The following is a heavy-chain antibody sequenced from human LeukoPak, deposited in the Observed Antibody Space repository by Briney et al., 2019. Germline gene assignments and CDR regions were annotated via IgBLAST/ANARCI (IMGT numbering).Heavy chain of an antibody. CDR3: ARDSRWGPDAFDI. Sequence: SETLSLTCTVSGGSIITYYWSWIRQPPGKGLEWIGEINHSGSTNYNPSLKSRVTISVDTSKNQFSLKLSSVTAADTAVYYCARDSRWGPDAFDIWGQGTMVTVSS. CDR1: GGSIITYY. V-gene: IGHV4-34*01. D-gene: IGHD3-16*01. CDR2: INHSGST. J-gene: IGHJ3*02.